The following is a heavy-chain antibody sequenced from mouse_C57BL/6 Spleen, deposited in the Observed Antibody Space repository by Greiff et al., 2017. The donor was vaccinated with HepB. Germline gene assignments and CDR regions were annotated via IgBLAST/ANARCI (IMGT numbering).Heavy chain of an antibody. CDR1: GYTFTSYW. J-gene: IGHJ4*01. CDR3: AYSRGYAMDY. V-gene: IGHV1-52*01. Sequence: QVQLQQPGAELVRPGSSVKLSCKASGYTFTSYWMHWVKQRPIQGLEWIGNIDPSDSETHYNQKFKDKATLTVDKSSSTAYMQLSSLTSEDSAVYYCAYSRGYAMDYWGQGTSVTVSS. CDR2: IDPSDSET.